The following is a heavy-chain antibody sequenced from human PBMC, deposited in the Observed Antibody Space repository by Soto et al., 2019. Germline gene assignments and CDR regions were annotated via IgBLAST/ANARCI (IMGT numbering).Heavy chain of an antibody. Sequence: QVQLVQSGAEVKKPGSSVKVSCKASGGTFSSYAISWVRQAPGQGLEWMGGIIPIFGTANYAQKFQGRVTITADESTSTAYMELSSLRSEDTAVYHCARDNGSGSYSNYYYGMDVWGQGTTVTVSS. J-gene: IGHJ6*02. CDR2: IIPIFGTA. D-gene: IGHD1-26*01. V-gene: IGHV1-69*01. CDR3: ARDNGSGSYSNYYYGMDV. CDR1: GGTFSSYA.